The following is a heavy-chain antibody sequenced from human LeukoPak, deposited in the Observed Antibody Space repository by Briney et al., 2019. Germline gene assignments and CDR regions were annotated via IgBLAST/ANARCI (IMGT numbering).Heavy chain of an antibody. CDR3: AREDYDSSGVDY. CDR1: GYTFTGYY. Sequence: GASVKVSCKAPGYTFTGYYMHWVRQAPGQGLEWMGWINPNSGGTNYAQKFQGRVTMTRDTSISTAYMELGRLRSDDTAVYYCAREDYDSSGVDYWGQGTLVTVSS. D-gene: IGHD3-22*01. J-gene: IGHJ4*02. V-gene: IGHV1-2*02. CDR2: INPNSGGT.